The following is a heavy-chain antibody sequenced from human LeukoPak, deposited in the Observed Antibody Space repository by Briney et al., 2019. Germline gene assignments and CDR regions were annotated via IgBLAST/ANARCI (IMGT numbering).Heavy chain of an antibody. CDR3: AREPVYCSSTSCSDY. D-gene: IGHD2-2*01. CDR2: IYYSGST. J-gene: IGHJ4*02. V-gene: IGHV4-39*07. Sequence: SETLSLTCTVSGGSISSSSYYWGWIRQPPGKGLEWIGSIYYSGSTYYNPSLKSRATISVDRSKNQFSLKLSSVTAADTAVYYCAREPVYCSSTSCSDYWGQGTLVTVSS. CDR1: GGSISSSSYY.